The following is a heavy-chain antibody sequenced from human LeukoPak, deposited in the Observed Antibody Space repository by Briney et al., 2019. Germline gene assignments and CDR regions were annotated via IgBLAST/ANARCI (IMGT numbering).Heavy chain of an antibody. D-gene: IGHD2-2*01. CDR2: IYYSGST. J-gene: IGHJ6*03. V-gene: IGHV4-30-4*08. CDR1: GGSISSGDYY. Sequence: SETLSLTCTVSGGSISSGDYYWGWIRQPPGKGLEWIGYIYYSGSTYYNPSLKSRVTISVDTSKNQFSLKLSSVTAADTAVYYCARGDPNCSSTSCPSGYYYYYMDVWGKGTTVTVSS. CDR3: ARGDPNCSSTSCPSGYYYYYMDV.